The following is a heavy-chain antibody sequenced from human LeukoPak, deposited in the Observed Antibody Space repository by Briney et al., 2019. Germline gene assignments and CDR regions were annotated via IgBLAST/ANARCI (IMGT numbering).Heavy chain of an antibody. CDR2: IHYSGKV. CDR3: ARQSGDQSSAWYFDA. J-gene: IGHJ4*02. V-gene: IGHV4-39*01. D-gene: IGHD6-19*01. CDR1: GGSLRSSGHW. Sequence: SETLSLTCTVSGGSLRSSGHWWVWVRQPPGKGLEWIGSIHYSGKVYYNPSLKSRVTTSVDTSTDQFSLRLSSATAADTAIYYCARQSGDQSSAWYFDAWGQGTLVTVSS.